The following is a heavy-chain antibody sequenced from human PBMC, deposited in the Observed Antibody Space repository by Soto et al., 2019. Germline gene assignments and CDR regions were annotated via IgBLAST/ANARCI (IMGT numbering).Heavy chain of an antibody. CDR2: MNPNSGNT. D-gene: IGHD6-13*01. V-gene: IGHV1-8*01. CDR3: ARGRYSSSRGYYFDY. J-gene: IGHJ4*02. CDR1: GYTFTSYD. Sequence: GASVKVSCKASGYTFTSYDINWVRQATGQRLEWMGWMNPNSGNTGYAQKFQGRVTMTRNTSISTAYMELSGLRSEDTAVYYCARGRYSSSRGYYFDYWGQGTQVTVSS.